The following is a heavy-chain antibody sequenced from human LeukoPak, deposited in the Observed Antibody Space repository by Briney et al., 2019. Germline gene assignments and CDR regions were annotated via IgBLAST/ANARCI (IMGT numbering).Heavy chain of an antibody. J-gene: IGHJ4*02. D-gene: IGHD2-15*01. CDR1: GFTFSSYS. CDR3: ARLGVVAATGH. CDR2: ISSSSSYI. V-gene: IGHV3-21*01. Sequence: KPGGSLRLSCAASGFTFSSYSMNWVRQAPGKGLEWVSSISSSSSYIYYADSVKGRFTISRDNAKNSLYLQINSLRAEDTAVYYCARLGVVAATGHWGQGTLVTVSS.